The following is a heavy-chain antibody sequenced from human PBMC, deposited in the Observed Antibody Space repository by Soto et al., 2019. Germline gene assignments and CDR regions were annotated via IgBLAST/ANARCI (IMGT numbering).Heavy chain of an antibody. D-gene: IGHD6-6*01. V-gene: IGHV1-18*01. CDR3: ARDGAARRADDRKNWFDP. Sequence: ASVKVSCKASGYTFTSYGISWVRQAPGQGLEWMGIINPSGGNTSSAQKFQGRVILTRDTSTSTAYMELRSLRSDDTAVYYCARDGAARRADDRKNWFDPWGQGTLVTVS. J-gene: IGHJ5*02. CDR1: GYTFTSYG. CDR2: INPSGGNT.